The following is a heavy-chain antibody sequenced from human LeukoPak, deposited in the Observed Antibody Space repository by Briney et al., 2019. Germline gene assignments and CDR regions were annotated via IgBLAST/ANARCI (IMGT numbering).Heavy chain of an antibody. Sequence: GGSLRLSCAASGFTFSSYEMHWVRQATGKGLEWVSAIDSAGGTYSPGSVKGRFTISRDDAKTSLYLQMNSLRAGDTAVYYCARESFGPGRYYHMDVWGKGTTVTVSS. J-gene: IGHJ6*03. CDR1: GFTFSSYE. V-gene: IGHV3-13*01. CDR3: ARESFGPGRYYHMDV. D-gene: IGHD3-10*01. CDR2: IDSAGGT.